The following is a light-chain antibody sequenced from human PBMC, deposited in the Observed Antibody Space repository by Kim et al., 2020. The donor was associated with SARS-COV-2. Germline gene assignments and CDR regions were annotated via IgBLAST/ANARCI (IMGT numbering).Light chain of an antibody. CDR3: SAWDISLNAWV. Sequence: QTTTRTCTGNSNNVGNQGAAWLQQHQGHPPKLLSYRDNDRPSGISERLSASRSGNTASLTISGLQPEDEADYYCSAWDISLNAWVFGGGTQLTVL. J-gene: IGLJ3*02. CDR2: RDN. V-gene: IGLV10-54*01. CDR1: SNNVGNQG.